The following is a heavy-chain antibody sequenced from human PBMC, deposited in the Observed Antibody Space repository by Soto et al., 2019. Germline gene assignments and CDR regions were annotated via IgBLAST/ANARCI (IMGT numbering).Heavy chain of an antibody. Sequence: GGSLRLSCAASGFSFSNSEMNWIRQAPGKGLEWVSHMTGSGSAIYYADSVKGRFTISRDNAKNSLYLHMNSLRAEDTALYYCARSGGDYRPFDSWGQGTLVTVSS. V-gene: IGHV3-48*03. D-gene: IGHD2-21*01. CDR2: MTGSGSAI. CDR3: ARSGGDYRPFDS. CDR1: GFSFSNSE. J-gene: IGHJ4*02.